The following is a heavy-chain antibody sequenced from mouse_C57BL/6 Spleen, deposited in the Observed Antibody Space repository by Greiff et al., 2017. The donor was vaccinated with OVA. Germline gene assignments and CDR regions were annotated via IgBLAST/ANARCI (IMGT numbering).Heavy chain of an antibody. J-gene: IGHJ4*01. D-gene: IGHD2-4*01. Sequence: DVMLVESGGDLVKPGGSLKLSCAASGFTFSSYGMSWVSQTPDKRLEWVATISSGGSYTYYPDSVKGRFTISRDNAKNTLYLQMSSLKSEDTAMYYCARQCYDYDNYAMDYWGQGTSVTVSS. CDR1: GFTFSSYG. CDR2: ISSGGSYT. V-gene: IGHV5-6*02. CDR3: ARQCYDYDNYAMDY.